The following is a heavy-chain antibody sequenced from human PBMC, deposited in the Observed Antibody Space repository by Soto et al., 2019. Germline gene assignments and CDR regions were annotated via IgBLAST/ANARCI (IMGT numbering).Heavy chain of an antibody. CDR1: GFTLDDYT. CDR3: AKERAVVVPVSTSYFHYYGLDV. Sequence: VQLVESGGGLVQPGGSLRLSCAVSGFTLDDYTMHWVRQAPGKGLEWVSGVGWNGGDIVYADSVKGRFTVSRDNTRNSLYLEVNSLTTEDTAIYFCAKERAVVVPVSTSYFHYYGLDVWGKGTTVTVS. D-gene: IGHD2-2*01. J-gene: IGHJ6*04. V-gene: IGHV3-9*01. CDR2: VGWNGGDI.